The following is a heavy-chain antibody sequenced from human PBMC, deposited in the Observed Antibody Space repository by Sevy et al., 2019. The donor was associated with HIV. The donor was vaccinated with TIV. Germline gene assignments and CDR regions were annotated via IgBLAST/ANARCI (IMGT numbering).Heavy chain of an antibody. V-gene: IGHV3-30-3*01. CDR1: GFSFSTSA. CDR3: ARDHNMAAADLVS. CDR2: ISFDGAHI. D-gene: IGHD6-13*01. Sequence: GESLKISCAASGFSFSTSAMHWVRQAPGKGLEWLACISFDGAHIHYPDYEKGRFTISRDNSKNTLYLQMSSLRDEDTAVYYCARDHNMAAADLVSWGQGTQVTVSS. J-gene: IGHJ5*02.